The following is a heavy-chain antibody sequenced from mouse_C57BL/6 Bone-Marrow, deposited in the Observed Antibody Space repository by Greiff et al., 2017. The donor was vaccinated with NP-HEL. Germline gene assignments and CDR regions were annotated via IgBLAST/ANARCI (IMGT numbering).Heavy chain of an antibody. D-gene: IGHD4-1*01. Sequence: EVQGVESGPVLVKPGASVKMSCKASGYTFTDYYMNWVKQSHGKSLEWIGVINPYNGGTSYNQKFKGKATLTVDKSSSTAYMELNSLTSEDSAVYYCARLGRDAYWGQGTLVTVSA. CDR2: INPYNGGT. CDR3: ARLGRDAY. V-gene: IGHV1-19*01. J-gene: IGHJ3*01. CDR1: GYTFTDYY.